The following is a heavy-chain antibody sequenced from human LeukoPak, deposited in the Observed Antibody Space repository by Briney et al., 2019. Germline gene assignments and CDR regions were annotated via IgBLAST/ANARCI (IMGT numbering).Heavy chain of an antibody. J-gene: IGHJ4*02. CDR3: AREARGVAGLDY. V-gene: IGHV4-59*01. CDR1: GGSISSYY. Sequence: SETLSLTCTVSGGSISSYYWSWIRQPPGKGLEWIGYIYYSGSTNYNPSLKSRVTISVDTSKNQFSLKLSSVTAADTAVYYCAREARGVAGLDYWGQGTLVTVSS. CDR2: IYYSGST. D-gene: IGHD6-19*01.